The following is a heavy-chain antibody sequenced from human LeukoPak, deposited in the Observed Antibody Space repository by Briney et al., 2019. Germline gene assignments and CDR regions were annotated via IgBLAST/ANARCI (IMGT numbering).Heavy chain of an antibody. CDR3: ARDGPYGDYVPFDY. Sequence: GSLRLSCAASGFTFSSYSMNWVRQAPGKGLEWVSSISSSSYIYYADSVKGRFTISRDNAKNSLYLQMNSLRAEDTAVYYCARDGPYGDYVPFDYWGQGTLVTVSS. D-gene: IGHD4-17*01. CDR2: ISSSSYI. J-gene: IGHJ4*02. CDR1: GFTFSSYS. V-gene: IGHV3-21*01.